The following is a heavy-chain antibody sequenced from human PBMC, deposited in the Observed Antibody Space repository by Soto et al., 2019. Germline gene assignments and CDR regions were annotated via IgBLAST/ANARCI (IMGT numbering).Heavy chain of an antibody. CDR2: IYYSGST. J-gene: IGHJ6*02. CDR1: GGSISSSSYY. Sequence: QLQLQESGPGLVKPSETLSLTCTVSGGSISSSSYYWGWIRQPPGKGLEWIGSIYYSGSTYYDPSLKSRVPISVDTPKNQFSLKLSSVTAADTAVYYCARRLYDDSSGFEGGGMDVWGQGTTVTVSS. D-gene: IGHD3-22*01. CDR3: ARRLYDDSSGFEGGGMDV. V-gene: IGHV4-39*01.